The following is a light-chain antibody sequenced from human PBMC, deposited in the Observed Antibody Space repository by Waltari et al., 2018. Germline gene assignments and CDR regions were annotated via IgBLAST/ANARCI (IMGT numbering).Light chain of an antibody. CDR3: SSQSSNDVVL. CDR1: SNDVGGYHS. CDR2: DVS. V-gene: IGLV2-14*01. J-gene: IGLJ2*01. Sequence: QSALTQPASVSGSPGQSVTIFCAGTSNDVGGYHSVSWYQEHPGQAPRVIIYDVSDRPSGVSDRFSGSKSGHTASLTVSGLQAEDEADYYCSSQSSNDVVLFGGGTKLTVL.